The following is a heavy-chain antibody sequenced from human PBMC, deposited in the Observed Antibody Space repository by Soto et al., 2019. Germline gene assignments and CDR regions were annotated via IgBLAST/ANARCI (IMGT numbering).Heavy chain of an antibody. D-gene: IGHD3-22*01. Sequence: GESLKISCNGSGYSFTIYCIGWVLQMPGKGLEWMGIIYPGDSDTRYSPSFQGQVTISADKSISTAYLQWSSLKASDTAMYYCARFRSYYYDSSGYYDAFDIWGQGTMVTVSS. J-gene: IGHJ3*02. CDR2: IYPGDSDT. CDR1: GYSFTIYC. CDR3: ARFRSYYYDSSGYYDAFDI. V-gene: IGHV5-51*01.